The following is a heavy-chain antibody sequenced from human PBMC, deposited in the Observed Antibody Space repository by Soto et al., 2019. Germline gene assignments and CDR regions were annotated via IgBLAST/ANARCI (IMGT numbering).Heavy chain of an antibody. D-gene: IGHD4-17*01. V-gene: IGHV1-18*04. J-gene: IGHJ5*02. CDR3: ARDKDYGDGTEWFDP. CDR2: ISAYNGNT. CDR1: GYTFTSYG. Sequence: ASVKVSCKASGYTFTSYGISWVRQAPGQGLEWMGWISAYNGNTNYAQKLQGRVTMTTDTSTSTAYMELRSLRSDDTAVYYCARDKDYGDGTEWFDPWGQGTLVTVSS.